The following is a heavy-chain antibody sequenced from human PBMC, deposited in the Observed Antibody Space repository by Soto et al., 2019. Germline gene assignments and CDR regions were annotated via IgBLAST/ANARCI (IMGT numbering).Heavy chain of an antibody. D-gene: IGHD1-26*01. CDR2: ISYDGSNK. CDR3: AKSTVGFHYYYGMDV. Sequence: GGSLRLSCAASGFTFSSYGMHWVRQAPGKGLEWVAVISYDGSNKYYADSVKGRFTISRDNSKNTLYLQMNSLRAEDTAVYYCAKSTVGFHYYYGMDVWGQGTTVTVSS. V-gene: IGHV3-30*18. CDR1: GFTFSSYG. J-gene: IGHJ6*02.